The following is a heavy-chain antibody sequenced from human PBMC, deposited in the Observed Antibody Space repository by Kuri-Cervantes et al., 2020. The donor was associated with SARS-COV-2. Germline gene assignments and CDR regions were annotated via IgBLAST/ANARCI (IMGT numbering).Heavy chain of an antibody. Sequence: ASVKVSCKASGYTFTGYYMHWVRQAPGQGLEWMGWINPNSGGTNYAQKFQGRVTMTRDTSISTAYMELSRLRSDDTAVYYCARGLLIVVVIAITDYGMDVWGQGTTVTVSS. J-gene: IGHJ6*02. CDR3: ARGLLIVVVIAITDYGMDV. D-gene: IGHD2-21*01. V-gene: IGHV1-2*02. CDR2: INPNSGGT. CDR1: GYTFTGYY.